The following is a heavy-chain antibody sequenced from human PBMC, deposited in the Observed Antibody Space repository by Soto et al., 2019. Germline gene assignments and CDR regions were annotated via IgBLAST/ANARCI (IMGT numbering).Heavy chain of an antibody. CDR1: GYSVSSSDYY. CDR2: MLYSGLT. CDR3: APLSVSLSGPYGIHV. V-gene: IGHV4-39*01. D-gene: IGHD2-15*01. Sequence: SETLSLTCSVPGYSVSSSDYYWAWIRQPPGKGLGWNGSMLYSGLTYYNPSLKSRVPLSVDTSKNQFSVRLNSVTASDTAVYYCAPLSVSLSGPYGIHVWGQGTTVTVSS. J-gene: IGHJ6*02.